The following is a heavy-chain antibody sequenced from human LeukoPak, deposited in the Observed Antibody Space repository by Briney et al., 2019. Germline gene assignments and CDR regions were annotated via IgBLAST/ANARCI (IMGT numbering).Heavy chain of an antibody. CDR1: GFTFDDYT. J-gene: IGHJ4*02. CDR2: ISWDGGST. V-gene: IGHV3-43*01. D-gene: IGHD3/OR15-3a*01. CDR3: AKGPRWPTGLGYFDY. Sequence: PGGSLRLSCAASGFTFDDYTMHWVRQAPGKGLEWVSLISWDGGSTYYADSVKGRFTISRDNSKNSLYLQMNSLRTEDTALYYCAKGPRWPTGLGYFDYWGQGTLVTVSS.